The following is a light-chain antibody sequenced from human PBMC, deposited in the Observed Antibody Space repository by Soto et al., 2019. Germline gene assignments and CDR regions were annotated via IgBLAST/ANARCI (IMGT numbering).Light chain of an antibody. V-gene: IGLV2-23*01. J-gene: IGLJ2*01. CDR2: EGS. Sequence: QSALTQPASVSGSPGQSITISCTGTSSDVGSYNLVSWYQQHTGKAPKLMIYEGSKRPSGVSNRFSGSKSGNTASLTISGLQAEDEADYYCCSYAGSSTLNVVFGGGTKLTVL. CDR1: SSDVGSYNL. CDR3: CSYAGSSTLNVV.